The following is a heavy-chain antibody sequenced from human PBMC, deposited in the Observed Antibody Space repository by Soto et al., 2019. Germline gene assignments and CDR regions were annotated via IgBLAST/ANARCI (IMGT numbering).Heavy chain of an antibody. J-gene: IGHJ6*02. CDR1: VYTFTSDE. CDR3: GREGVRGMDV. Sequence: ASENVSCKASVYTFTSDEINWVRQATGQWVEWVGWMNPNSAETGXVQNFQGRVXMARKASVSSSXMELSSLRSEDTALYYCGREGVRGMDVXX. V-gene: IGHV1-8*01. CDR2: MNPNSAET. D-gene: IGHD3-16*01.